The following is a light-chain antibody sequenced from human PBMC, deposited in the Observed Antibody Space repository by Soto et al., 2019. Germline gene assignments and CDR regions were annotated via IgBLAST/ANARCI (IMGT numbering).Light chain of an antibody. V-gene: IGKV1-39*01. CDR2: AAS. CDR1: QSISSY. J-gene: IGKJ4*01. Sequence: DIQMTQSLSSLSASVGDRVTITCRASQSISSYLNWYQQKPGKAPKLLIYAASSLQSGVPSRFSGSGSGTDFTLTICSLQPEDFATYYCQQSYSTPRLTFGGGTKVEIK. CDR3: QQSYSTPRLT.